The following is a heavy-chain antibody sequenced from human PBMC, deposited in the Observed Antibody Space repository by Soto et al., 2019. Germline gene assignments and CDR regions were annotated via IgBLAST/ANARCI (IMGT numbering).Heavy chain of an antibody. CDR2: IIPTSGTA. D-gene: IGHD2-2*01. V-gene: IGHV1-69*01. Sequence: QVQLVQSGAEVKKPGSSVKVSCKASGGTFSSYAISWVRQAPGQGLEWMGGIIPTSGTANYALKFQGRVTITADESTSTVYMELSSLRSEDTAVYFCARSQGSSTSLEIYYYYYYGMDVWGQGTTVTVSS. J-gene: IGHJ6*02. CDR3: ARSQGSSTSLEIYYYYYYGMDV. CDR1: GGTFSSYA.